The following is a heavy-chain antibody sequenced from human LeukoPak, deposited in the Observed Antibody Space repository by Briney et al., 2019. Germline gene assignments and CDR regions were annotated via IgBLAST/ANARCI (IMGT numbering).Heavy chain of an antibody. CDR2: IYSGGST. CDR3: ARGYYNRFDF. D-gene: IGHD3-10*01. J-gene: IGHJ4*02. V-gene: IGHV3-53*05. CDR1: GFTVSSNY. Sequence: PGGSLRLSCAASGFTVSSNYMSWVRQAPGKGLEWVSVIYSGGSTYFADSVKGRFTISRDNSKNTLYLQMNSLRPEDTAVYYCARGYYNRFDFWGQGTLVTVSS.